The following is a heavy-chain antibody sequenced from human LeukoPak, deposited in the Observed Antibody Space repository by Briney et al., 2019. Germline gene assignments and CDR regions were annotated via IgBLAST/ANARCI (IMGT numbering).Heavy chain of an antibody. D-gene: IGHD3-22*01. CDR2: ITSNGAGT. CDR3: AKDRPNYHESNGHYYRPNGDF. CDR1: GFTFNIYA. V-gene: IGHV3-23*01. J-gene: IGHJ4*02. Sequence: PGGSLRLSCAASGFTFNIYAMSWVRQAPGKGLEWVSSITSNGAGTFYADSVKDRFTISRDNSQNTLYLQMCRLRAEDTAIYYCAKDRPNYHESNGHYYRPNGDFWGQGSLVTVSS.